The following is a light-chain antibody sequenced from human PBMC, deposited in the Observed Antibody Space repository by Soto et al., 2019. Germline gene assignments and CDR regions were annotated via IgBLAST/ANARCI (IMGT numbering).Light chain of an antibody. V-gene: IGKV1-39*01. J-gene: IGKJ1*01. CDR2: AAS. Sequence: DIQLTQSPSSLSASVGDRVTITCRASETIARYLNWYQQKPGKAPNLLIYAASTLKSGFPSRFSGTGSGTDFTLPISRLQPDDFATYYCQQTYNPPRTFGQGTQV. CDR3: QQTYNPPRT. CDR1: ETIARY.